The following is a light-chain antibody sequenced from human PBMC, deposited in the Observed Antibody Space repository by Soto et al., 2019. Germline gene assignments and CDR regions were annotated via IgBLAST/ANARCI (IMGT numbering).Light chain of an antibody. Sequence: QSVLTQQPSASGTPGQRVTIACSGSSSNIGSNTVNWYQQLPGTAPKVLIYSNNQRPSGVPDRFSCSKSATSAALAISGLQSDDEAEYYCAAWDDSLNGVVFGGGTKLTVL. CDR3: AAWDDSLNGVV. V-gene: IGLV1-44*01. CDR2: SNN. J-gene: IGLJ2*01. CDR1: SSNIGSNT.